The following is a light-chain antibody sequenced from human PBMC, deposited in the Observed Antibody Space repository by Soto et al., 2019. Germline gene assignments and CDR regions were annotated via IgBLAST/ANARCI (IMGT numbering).Light chain of an antibody. J-gene: IGKJ4*01. CDR3: QQYNVWPPLT. Sequence: EIVMTQSPATLSVSPGERATLSCRASQSVNSNLAWYRQKPGQAPRLLISDASTRATGVPARFSGRGSGTEFTLTISSLQSQDDGISYCQQYNVWPPLTFGGGTKVEIK. CDR2: DAS. CDR1: QSVNSN. V-gene: IGKV3-15*01.